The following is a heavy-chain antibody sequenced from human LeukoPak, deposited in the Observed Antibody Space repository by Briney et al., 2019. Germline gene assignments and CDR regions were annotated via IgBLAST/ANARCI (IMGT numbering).Heavy chain of an antibody. Sequence: GGSLRLSCAASGFTFSSNGMHWVRQAPGKGLEWVAFIRYDGSNKYYADSVKGRFTISRDNSKNTPYLQMNSLRAEDTAVYYCAKIIWLGDSVDYWGQGTLVTVSS. CDR3: AKIIWLGDSVDY. D-gene: IGHD3-10*01. CDR2: IRYDGSNK. J-gene: IGHJ4*02. V-gene: IGHV3-30*02. CDR1: GFTFSSNG.